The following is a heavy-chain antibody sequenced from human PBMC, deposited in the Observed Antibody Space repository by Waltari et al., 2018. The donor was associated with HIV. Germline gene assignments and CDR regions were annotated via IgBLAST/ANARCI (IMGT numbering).Heavy chain of an antibody. CDR1: GFTFTNYW. Sequence: EVQLMESGGVLVQSGGYLRLSWAASGFTFTNYWMSWVRQTPGKGLEWVAYIKDDGSEKYYMCSVKGRFTISRDNAKNSMFLQMNSLRAEDTAVYYCARIGTFPHNYAIDFWGQGTTVTVSS. J-gene: IGHJ6*02. CDR3: ARIGTFPHNYAIDF. V-gene: IGHV3-7*01. D-gene: IGHD1-26*01. CDR2: IKDDGSEK.